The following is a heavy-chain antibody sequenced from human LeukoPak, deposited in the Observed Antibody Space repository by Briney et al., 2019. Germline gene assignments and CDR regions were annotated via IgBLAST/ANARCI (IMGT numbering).Heavy chain of an antibody. CDR3: ARKPVKWLRLGTRGFDP. CDR2: INPNSGGT. D-gene: IGHD5-12*01. Sequence: ASVKVSCKASGYTFTGYYMHWVRQAPGQGLEWMGWINPNSGGTYYAQKFQGRVTMTRDTSISTAYMELSRLRSEDTAVYYCARKPVKWLRLGTRGFDPWGQGTLVTVSS. J-gene: IGHJ5*02. V-gene: IGHV1-2*02. CDR1: GYTFTGYY.